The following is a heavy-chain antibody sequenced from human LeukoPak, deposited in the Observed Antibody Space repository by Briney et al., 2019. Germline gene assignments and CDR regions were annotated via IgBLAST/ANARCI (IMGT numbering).Heavy chain of an antibody. CDR1: GGSISSGGYY. J-gene: IGHJ6*02. D-gene: IGHD6-13*01. CDR2: IYYSGST. V-gene: IGHV4-31*03. CDR3: ARAVSSWFYYYYYYGMDV. Sequence: KTSETLSLTCTVSGGSISSGGYYWSWIRQHPGKGLVWIGYIYYSGSTYYNPSLKSRVTISVDTSKNQFSLKLSSVTATDTAVYYCARAVSSWFYYYYYYGMDVWGQGTTVTVSS.